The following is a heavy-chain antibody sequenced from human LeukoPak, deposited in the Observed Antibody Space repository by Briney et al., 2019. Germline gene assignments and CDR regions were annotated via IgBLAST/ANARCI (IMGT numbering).Heavy chain of an antibody. CDR1: GFTFSSYA. Sequence: GGSLRLSCAASGFTFSSYAMSWVRQAPGKGLEWVSAISGSGGSTYYADSVKGRFTISRDNSKNTLYLQMNSLRAEDTAVYYCARDLPGLSAAGTFDCWGQGTLVTVSS. D-gene: IGHD6-13*01. CDR2: ISGSGGST. J-gene: IGHJ4*02. CDR3: ARDLPGLSAAGTFDC. V-gene: IGHV3-23*01.